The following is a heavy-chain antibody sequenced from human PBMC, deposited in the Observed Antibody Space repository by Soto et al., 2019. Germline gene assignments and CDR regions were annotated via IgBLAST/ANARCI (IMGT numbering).Heavy chain of an antibody. CDR1: GGTFSSYT. CDR2: IIPILGIA. J-gene: IGHJ5*02. D-gene: IGHD6-13*01. CDR3: ARVNQEHQLPVTSWFDP. V-gene: IGHV1-69*02. Sequence: ASVKVSCKASGGTFSSYTISWVRQAPGQGLEWMGRIIPILGIANYAQKFQGRVTITADKSTSTAYMELSSLRSEDTAVYYCARVNQEHQLPVTSWFDPWGQGTLVTVSS.